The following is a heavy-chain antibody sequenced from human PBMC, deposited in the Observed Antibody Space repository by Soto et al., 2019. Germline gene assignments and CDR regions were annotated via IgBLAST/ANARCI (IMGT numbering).Heavy chain of an antibody. CDR2: INPDNGNT. J-gene: IGHJ5*02. V-gene: IGHV1-3*01. CDR3: ARGIATGQLDP. Sequence: GASVKVSCKASGYTFTRYTMNWVRQAPGQRLEWMGWINPDNGNTKSSQKFQDRVIITRDTSASTAYMDLSSLRSEDTAVYYCARGIATGQLDPWGQGTLVNVSS. D-gene: IGHD2-15*01. CDR1: GYTFTRYT.